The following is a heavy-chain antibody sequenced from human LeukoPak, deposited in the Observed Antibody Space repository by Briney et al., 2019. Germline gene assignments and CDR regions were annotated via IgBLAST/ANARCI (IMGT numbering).Heavy chain of an antibody. Sequence: GGSLRLSCAASGFPFSSYTMNWVRQAPGKGLEWVSSISRSSTYIYYGDSVKGRFTTSRDDATNSLYLQMNSLIAEDTAVYYCARDTYYYYYMDVWGKGTTVTVSS. CDR1: GFPFSSYT. V-gene: IGHV3-21*01. CDR2: ISRSSTYI. CDR3: ARDTYYYYYMDV. J-gene: IGHJ6*03.